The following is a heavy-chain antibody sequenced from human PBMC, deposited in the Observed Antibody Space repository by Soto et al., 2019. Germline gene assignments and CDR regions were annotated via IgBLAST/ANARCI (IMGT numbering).Heavy chain of an antibody. CDR2: SGNRANSDTT. J-gene: IGHJ3*02. CDR3: TRGYSGIDIYAFDI. Sequence: VQLVESGGGLVQPGGSLRLSCAASGSTFSDHYMDWVRQAPGKGLEWVGRSGNRANSDTTEYGSSVKGRFTISRDDSKNSMYLQTNSLKTEDTAVYYCTRGYSGIDIYAFDIWGQGTLVTVSA. V-gene: IGHV3-72*01. D-gene: IGHD1-26*01. CDR1: GSTFSDHY.